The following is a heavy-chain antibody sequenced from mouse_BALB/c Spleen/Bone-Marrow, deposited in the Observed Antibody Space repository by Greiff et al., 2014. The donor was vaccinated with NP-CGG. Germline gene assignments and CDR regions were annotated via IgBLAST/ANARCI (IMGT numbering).Heavy chain of an antibody. CDR3: ARKDGGYYVMDY. Sequence: VQLQQSGPGLVAPSQNLSITCTVSGFSLSRYNIHWIRQPPGKGLEWLGMIWGGGGTDHNSALKSRLRISKDNSKSQIFLKINSLQIDDTAMYYCARKDGGYYVMDYWGQGTSATVSS. V-gene: IGHV2-6-4*01. CDR1: GFSLSRYN. J-gene: IGHJ4*01. CDR2: IWGGGGT. D-gene: IGHD2-3*01.